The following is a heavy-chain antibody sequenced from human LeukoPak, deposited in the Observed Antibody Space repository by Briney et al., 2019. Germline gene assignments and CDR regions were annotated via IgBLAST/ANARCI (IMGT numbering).Heavy chain of an antibody. Sequence: GGSLRLSCAASGFTFSSYAMSWVRQAPGKGLEWVSAISGSGGSTYYADSVKGRFTISRDNSKNTLYLQMNSLRAEDTAVYYCAREAPYYYDSSGYYGLDYWGQGTLVTVSS. D-gene: IGHD3-22*01. CDR1: GFTFSSYA. CDR3: AREAPYYYDSSGYYGLDY. CDR2: ISGSGGST. J-gene: IGHJ4*02. V-gene: IGHV3-23*01.